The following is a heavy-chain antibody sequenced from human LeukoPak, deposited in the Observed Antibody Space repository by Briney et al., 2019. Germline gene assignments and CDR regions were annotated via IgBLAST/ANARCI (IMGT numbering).Heavy chain of an antibody. V-gene: IGHV4-59*01. CDR3: ARDRGYYGSGSSNWFDP. D-gene: IGHD3-10*01. J-gene: IGHJ5*02. CDR1: GGSISSYY. Sequence: SETLSLTCTVSGGSISSYYWSWIRQPPGKGLEWIGYIYYSGSTNYNPSLKSRVTISVDTSKDQFSLKLSSVTAADTAVYYCARDRGYYGSGSSNWFDPWGQGTLVTVSS. CDR2: IYYSGST.